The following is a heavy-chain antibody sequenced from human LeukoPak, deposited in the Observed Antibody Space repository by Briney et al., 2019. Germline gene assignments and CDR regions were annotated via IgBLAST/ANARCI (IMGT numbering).Heavy chain of an antibody. D-gene: IGHD6-19*01. CDR1: GFIFSSYG. J-gene: IGHJ6*03. Sequence: GGSLRLSCAASGFIFSSYGMHWVRQSPGKGLEWVAFIRHDGSKKYYADSVKGRFTISRDNSKNTLYLQMNSLRAEDTAVYYCAKADGGQWPSSYYYYYMDVWGKGTTVTVSS. CDR2: IRHDGSKK. CDR3: AKADGGQWPSSYYYYYMDV. V-gene: IGHV3-30*02.